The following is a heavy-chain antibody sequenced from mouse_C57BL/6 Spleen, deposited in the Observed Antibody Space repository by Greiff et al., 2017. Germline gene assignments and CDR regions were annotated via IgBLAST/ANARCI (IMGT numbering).Heavy chain of an antibody. CDR3: ARGSGHFDY. V-gene: IGHV1-69*01. CDR1: GYTFTSYW. J-gene: IGHJ2*01. CDR2: IDPSDSYT. D-gene: IGHD3-2*02. Sequence: VKLQQPGAELVMPGASVKLSCKASGYTFTSYWMHWVKQRPGQGLEWIGEIDPSDSYTNYNQKFKGKSTLTVDKSSSTAYMQLSSLTSEDSAVYYCARGSGHFDYWGQGTTLTVSS.